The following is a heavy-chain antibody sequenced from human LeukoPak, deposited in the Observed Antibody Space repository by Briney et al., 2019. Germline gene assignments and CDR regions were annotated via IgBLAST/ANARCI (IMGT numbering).Heavy chain of an antibody. V-gene: IGHV1-18*01. Sequence: GASVKVSCKASGYTFTRYGISWVRQAPGQGLEWMGWISAYNGDTKYAQKLQGRVTLTTDTSTSTAYMELRSLRSDDTAVYYCARAGVYYDSSGFLDYWGQGTLVTVSS. CDR1: GYTFTRYG. J-gene: IGHJ4*02. CDR3: ARAGVYYDSSGFLDY. CDR2: ISAYNGDT. D-gene: IGHD3-22*01.